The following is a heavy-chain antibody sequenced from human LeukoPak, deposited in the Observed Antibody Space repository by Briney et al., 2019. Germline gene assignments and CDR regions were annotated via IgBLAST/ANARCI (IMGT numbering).Heavy chain of an antibody. V-gene: IGHV3-30*02. Sequence: GGSLRLSCAASGFTFSSYGMHWVRQAPGKGLEWVVFIRYDGSNKYYADSVKGRFTISRDNSKNTLYLQMNSLRAEDTAVYYCAKSGRDGYSSSSRGLIDYWGQGTLVTVSS. J-gene: IGHJ4*02. CDR1: GFTFSSYG. D-gene: IGHD6-13*01. CDR3: AKSGRDGYSSSSRGLIDY. CDR2: IRYDGSNK.